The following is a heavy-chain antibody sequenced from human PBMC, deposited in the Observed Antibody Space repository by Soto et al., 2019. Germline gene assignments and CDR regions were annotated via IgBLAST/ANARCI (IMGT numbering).Heavy chain of an antibody. CDR2: IGSDGSET. D-gene: IGHD1-7*01. CDR3: AKEGALTGWTYGDS. CDR1: GFSFSDYG. J-gene: IGHJ4*02. Sequence: QVQLVESGGGVVQPGRSLRLSCATSGFSFSDYGMHWVRQAPGKGLDWVGFIGSDGSETHYADSVKGRFTISRDNSKSALYLQMNSLRVEDTAMYYCAKEGALTGWTYGDSWGQGTLVIVSS. V-gene: IGHV3-30*18.